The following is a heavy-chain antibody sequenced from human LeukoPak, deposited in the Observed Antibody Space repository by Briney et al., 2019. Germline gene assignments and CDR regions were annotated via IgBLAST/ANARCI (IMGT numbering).Heavy chain of an antibody. D-gene: IGHD6-19*01. J-gene: IGHJ5*02. CDR2: INHSGST. V-gene: IGHV4-34*01. CDR1: GGSFSGYY. Sequence: KPSETLSLTCAVYGGSFSGYYWSWIRQPPGKGLEWIGEINHSGSTNYNPSLKSRVTISVDTSKNQFSLKLSSVTAADTAVYHCARWRVAGTRRWFDPWGQGTLVTVSS. CDR3: ARWRVAGTRRWFDP.